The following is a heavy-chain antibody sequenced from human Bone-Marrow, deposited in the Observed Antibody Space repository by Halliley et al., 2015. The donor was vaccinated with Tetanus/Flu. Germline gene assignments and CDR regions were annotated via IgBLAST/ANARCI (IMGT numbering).Heavy chain of an antibody. CDR2: IYPGDSHT. CDR3: ARRPGTMMDAFDI. J-gene: IGHJ3*02. V-gene: IGHV5-51*01. D-gene: IGHD3-22*01. Sequence: VQLVQSGAEVREPGESLKISCKGSGYTFASFWIGWVRQMPGKGLEWMGIIYPGDSHTRYSPSFQGQVTISADKSISTAYLQWSSLKASDTARYYCARRPGTMMDAFDIWGQGTIGTVSS. CDR1: GYTFASFW.